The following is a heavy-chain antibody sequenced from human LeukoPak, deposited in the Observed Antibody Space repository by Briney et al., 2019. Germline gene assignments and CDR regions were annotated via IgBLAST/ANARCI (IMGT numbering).Heavy chain of an antibody. CDR2: INHSGST. J-gene: IGHJ4*02. Sequence: SETLSLTCAVYGGSFSGYYWSWIRQPPGKGLEWIGEINHSGSTNYNPSPKSRVTISVDTSKNQFSLKLSSVTAADTAVYYCARAQKGKWLRLLFDYWGQGTLVTVSS. V-gene: IGHV4-34*01. CDR3: ARAQKGKWLRLLFDY. CDR1: GGSFSGYY. D-gene: IGHD5-12*01.